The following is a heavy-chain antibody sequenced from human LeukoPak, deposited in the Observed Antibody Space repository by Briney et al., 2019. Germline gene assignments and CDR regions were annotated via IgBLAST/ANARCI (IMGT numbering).Heavy chain of an antibody. CDR2: IRYDGSNK. CDR1: GFTFSSYG. V-gene: IGHV3-30*02. J-gene: IGHJ4*02. Sequence: SGGSLRLSCAASGFTFSSYGMHWVRQAPGKGLEWVAFIRYDGSNKYYADSVKGRFTISRDNSKNTLYLQMNSLRAEDTAVYYCAKDSAGATRSMDYWGQGTLVTVSS. D-gene: IGHD1-26*01. CDR3: AKDSAGATRSMDY.